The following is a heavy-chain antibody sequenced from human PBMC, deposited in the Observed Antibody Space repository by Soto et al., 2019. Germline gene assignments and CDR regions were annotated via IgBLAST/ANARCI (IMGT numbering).Heavy chain of an antibody. CDR2: FSSGSSYI. CDR1: GFTFSTYS. Sequence: EVQLVESGGGLVKPGGSLRLSCAASGFTFSTYSMNWVRQAPGKGLEWVSSFSSGSSYIYYADSVKGRFSISRDNAKNSLYLQMNSLRAEDTAVYYCAKGDTVTPDYWGQGTLVTVSS. V-gene: IGHV3-21*01. CDR3: AKGDTVTPDY. J-gene: IGHJ4*02. D-gene: IGHD4-17*01.